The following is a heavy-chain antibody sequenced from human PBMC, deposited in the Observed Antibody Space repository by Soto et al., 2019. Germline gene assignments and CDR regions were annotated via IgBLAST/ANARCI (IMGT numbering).Heavy chain of an antibody. CDR3: SRGTYYPQSSGLHADY. Sequence: LRLSCATSGFTFNDYAMYLVRQAPGQWLEWVAMISSDGHHQFYVDNLRGRFTVSRDNSKNTLFLQMNSLRPEDTAVYYCSRGTYYPQSSGLHADYWGPGTVVTVSS. CDR2: ISSDGHHQ. J-gene: IGHJ4*02. V-gene: IGHV3-30*03. CDR1: GFTFNDYA. D-gene: IGHD3-22*01.